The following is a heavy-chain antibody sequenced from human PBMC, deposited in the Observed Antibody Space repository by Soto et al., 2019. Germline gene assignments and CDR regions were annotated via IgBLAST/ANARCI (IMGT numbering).Heavy chain of an antibody. CDR2: INAYNGNT. CDR1: GYTFTSYG. V-gene: IGHV1-18*04. Sequence: ASVKVSFKASGYTFTSYGISWLRQAPGQGLEWMGWINAYNGNTNYAQKLQGRVTMTTDTSTSTAYMELRSLRSDDTAVYYCARTILVDWFDPWGQGTLVTVSS. D-gene: IGHD3-9*01. CDR3: ARTILVDWFDP. J-gene: IGHJ5*02.